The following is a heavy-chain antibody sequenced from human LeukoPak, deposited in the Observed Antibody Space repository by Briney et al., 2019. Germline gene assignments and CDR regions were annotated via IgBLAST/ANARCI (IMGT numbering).Heavy chain of an antibody. Sequence: PGGSLRLSCAASGFTFSSYVMDWVRQAPGKGLEWVSGISGSGGRTYYADSVKGRFTISRDNSKNTLYLQMNSLRADDTAVYYCAKAGGGGAITLVRGVKGDYYYMDVWGKGTTVTISS. CDR3: AKAGGGGAITLVRGVKGDYYYMDV. J-gene: IGHJ6*03. CDR1: GFTFSSYV. V-gene: IGHV3-23*01. CDR2: ISGSGGRT. D-gene: IGHD3-10*01.